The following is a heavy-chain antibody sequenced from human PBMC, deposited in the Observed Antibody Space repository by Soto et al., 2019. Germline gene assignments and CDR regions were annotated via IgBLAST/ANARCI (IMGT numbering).Heavy chain of an antibody. Sequence: ASETLSLTCTVSGGSISSYYWSWIRQPPGKGLEWIGYIYYSGSTYYNPSLKSRVTISVDTSKNQFSLKLSSVTAADTAVYYCARVPSSDYGDPQGAFDIWGQGTMVTVSS. CDR3: ARVPSSDYGDPQGAFDI. V-gene: IGHV4-59*06. D-gene: IGHD4-17*01. CDR1: GGSISSYY. CDR2: IYYSGST. J-gene: IGHJ3*02.